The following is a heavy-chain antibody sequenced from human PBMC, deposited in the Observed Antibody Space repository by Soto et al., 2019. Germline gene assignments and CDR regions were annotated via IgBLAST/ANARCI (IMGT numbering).Heavy chain of an antibody. CDR2: IGTAGDT. D-gene: IGHD2-8*01. CDR1: GFTFSSYD. J-gene: IGHJ3*02. V-gene: IGHV3-13*01. CDR3: ARDAMLDDAFDI. Sequence: GGSLRLSCAASGFTFSSYDRHWVRQATGKGLEWVSAIGTAGDTYYPGSVKGRFTISRENAKNSLYLQMNSLRAEDTAVYYCARDAMLDDAFDIWGQGTMVTVSS.